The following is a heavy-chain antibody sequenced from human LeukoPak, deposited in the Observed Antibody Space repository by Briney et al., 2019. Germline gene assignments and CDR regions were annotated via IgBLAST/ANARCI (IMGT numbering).Heavy chain of an antibody. D-gene: IGHD6-13*01. Sequence: PGGSLRLSCAASGFSFTSYGIIWVRQAPGKGLEWVSGISGGGGSTYNADSVKGRFTISRDNSKNTLFLQMNSLRAEDTAAYYCAKSTSSWYGGPFDLWGRGTMVTVSS. J-gene: IGHJ3*01. CDR3: AKSTSSWYGGPFDL. CDR2: ISGGGGST. V-gene: IGHV3-23*01. CDR1: GFSFTSYG.